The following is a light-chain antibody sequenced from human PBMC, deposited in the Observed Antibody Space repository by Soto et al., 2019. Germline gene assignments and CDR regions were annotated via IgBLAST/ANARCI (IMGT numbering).Light chain of an antibody. CDR2: GAS. Sequence: ITQSTANLSVSPGERATLSCRASQSVSSNLAWYQQNTGQGPRLLIYGASTRATSIPARFSGSGSGTVLTLTINSQQSEDFAFEYCKHYNKWPPYTCGQGTKLEIK. CDR3: KHYNKWPPYT. V-gene: IGKV3-15*01. CDR1: QSVSSN. J-gene: IGKJ2*01.